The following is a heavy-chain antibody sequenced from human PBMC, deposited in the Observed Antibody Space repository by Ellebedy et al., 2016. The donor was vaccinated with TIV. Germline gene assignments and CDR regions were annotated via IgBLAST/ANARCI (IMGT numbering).Heavy chain of an antibody. CDR1: GYTFTAFY. D-gene: IGHD4/OR15-4a*01. CDR3: ARVLRATSGMDV. CDR2: INPDSGST. Sequence: ASVKVSCKASGYTFTAFYLHWVRQAPGQGLEWMGWINPDSGSTNFAQKFQGRVTMTRDTSVNTAYLELSRLQSDDTAVYYCARVLRATSGMDVWGQGTTVTVS. V-gene: IGHV1-2*02. J-gene: IGHJ6*02.